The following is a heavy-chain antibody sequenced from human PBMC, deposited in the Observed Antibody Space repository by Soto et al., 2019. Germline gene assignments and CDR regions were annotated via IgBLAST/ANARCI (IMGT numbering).Heavy chain of an antibody. CDR1: GFTFSSYS. J-gene: IGHJ3*02. CDR2: ISSSSSYI. D-gene: IGHD2-15*01. CDR3: ARLNRVVVVAANHDAFDI. Sequence: EVQLVESGGGLVKPGGSLRLSCAASGFTFSSYSMNWVRQAPGKGLEWVSSISSSSSYIYYADSVKGRFTISRDNAKNSLYLQMNSLRAEDTAVYYCARLNRVVVVAANHDAFDIWGQGTMVTVSS. V-gene: IGHV3-21*01.